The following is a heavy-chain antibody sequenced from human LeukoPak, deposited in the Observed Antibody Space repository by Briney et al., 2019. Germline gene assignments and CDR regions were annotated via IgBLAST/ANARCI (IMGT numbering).Heavy chain of an antibody. D-gene: IGHD6-19*01. CDR2: ISDSGST. J-gene: IGHJ4*02. CDR3: ARGAYSSAAFDY. V-gene: IGHV4-59*11. Sequence: SETLSLTCVVSGGSLSTHHWSWIRQSPGRGLEWIGYISDSGSTNYNPSLKSRVTISVDTSKNQFSLKLSSVTAADTAVYYCARGAYSSAAFDYWGQGTLVTVSS. CDR1: GGSLSTHH.